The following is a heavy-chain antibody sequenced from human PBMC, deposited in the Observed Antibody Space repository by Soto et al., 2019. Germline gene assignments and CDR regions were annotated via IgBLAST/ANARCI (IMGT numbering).Heavy chain of an antibody. CDR3: ARGWGHSDSRGYYMYFEQ. D-gene: IGHD3-22*01. CDR2: TIPNFGTA. J-gene: IGHJ1*01. CDR1: GGTFSSLA. V-gene: IGHV1-69*01. Sequence: QGQLVQSGAEVKKPGSSVRVSCKASGGTFSSLAISWVRQAPGQGLEWMGGTIPNFGTADHAQKFQDRVKITADEKTTTAYMDLSGLTSEDTAAYYCARGWGHSDSRGYYMYFEQWGQGTQVIV.